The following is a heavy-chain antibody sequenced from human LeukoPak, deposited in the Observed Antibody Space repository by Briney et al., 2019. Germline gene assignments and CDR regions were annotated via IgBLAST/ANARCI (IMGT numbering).Heavy chain of an antibody. D-gene: IGHD1-26*01. CDR2: IGSSGKTK. CDR3: ARDLVGATFDH. Sequence: PGGSLRLSCAASGFTFSGYEMNWVRQAPGKGLEWVAYIGSSGKTKFYADSVKGRFTISRDNAKNSLYLQMNSLRAEDTAVYYCARDLVGATFDHWGQGTLVTVSS. J-gene: IGHJ4*02. CDR1: GFTFSGYE. V-gene: IGHV3-48*03.